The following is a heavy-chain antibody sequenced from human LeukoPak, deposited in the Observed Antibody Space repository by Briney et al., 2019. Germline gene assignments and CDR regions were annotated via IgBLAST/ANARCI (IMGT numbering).Heavy chain of an antibody. Sequence: SVKVSCKASGGTFSSYAISWVRQAPGQWLEWMGRIIPILGIANYAQKFQGRVTITADKSTSTAYMELSCLRSEDTAVYYCASFLPNCSSTSCYPWGQGTLVTVSS. V-gene: IGHV1-69*04. J-gene: IGHJ5*02. CDR2: IIPILGIA. CDR1: GGTFSSYA. CDR3: ASFLPNCSSTSCYP. D-gene: IGHD2-2*01.